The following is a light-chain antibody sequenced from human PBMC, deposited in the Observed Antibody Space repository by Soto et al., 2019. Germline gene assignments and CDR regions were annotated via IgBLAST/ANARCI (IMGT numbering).Light chain of an antibody. CDR1: QDVSQW. CDR3: QHYDSYPYT. Sequence: DIHMTQSPSTLSASVRDTVTITCRASQDVSQWLAWYQERPGKPPKLLIYKASSLERGVPSRFRGRGSETEFTLTIRDLQPDDFATYYCQHYDSYPYTFGQGTRLEIK. CDR2: KAS. V-gene: IGKV1-5*03. J-gene: IGKJ2*01.